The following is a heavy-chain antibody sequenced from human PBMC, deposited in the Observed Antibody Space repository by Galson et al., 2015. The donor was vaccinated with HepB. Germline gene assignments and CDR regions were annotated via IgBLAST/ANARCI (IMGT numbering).Heavy chain of an antibody. CDR1: GFTFSSYA. D-gene: IGHD6-19*01. Sequence: LRLSCAASGFTFSSYAMHWVRQAPGKGLEWVAVIPYDGSNKYYADPVKGRFTISRDNSKNTLYLQMNSLRAEDTAVYYCARDATAVAGYYFDYWGQGTLVTVSS. J-gene: IGHJ4*02. CDR2: IPYDGSNK. V-gene: IGHV3-30-3*01. CDR3: ARDATAVAGYYFDY.